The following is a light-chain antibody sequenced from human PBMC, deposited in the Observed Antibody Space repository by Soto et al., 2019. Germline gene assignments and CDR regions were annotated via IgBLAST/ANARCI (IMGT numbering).Light chain of an antibody. CDR2: GAS. J-gene: IGKJ1*01. CDR3: QQYGNSPWT. CDR1: LSLSSSY. V-gene: IGKV3-20*01. Sequence: EIVLTQSPGTLSLSPGERATLSCRASLSLSSSYIAWYQQKPGQAPRLLIYGASSRATGIPDRFSGSGSGTEFTLTITRLEPDDFAVYYCQQYGNSPWTFGQGTKVDIK.